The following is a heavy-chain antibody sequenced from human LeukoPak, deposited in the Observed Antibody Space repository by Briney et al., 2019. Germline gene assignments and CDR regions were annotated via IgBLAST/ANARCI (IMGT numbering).Heavy chain of an antibody. CDR2: ISYDGSNK. CDR1: GFTFSSYA. CDR3: ARSSLGLAEIDY. D-gene: IGHD6-19*01. Sequence: GGSLRLSCAASGFTFSSYAMHWVRQAPGKGLEWVAIISYDGSNKNYADSEKGGFTISRDNSKNTLYLQMNSLRAEDTAVYYCARSSLGLAEIDYWGQGTLVTVSS. J-gene: IGHJ4*02. V-gene: IGHV3-30-3*01.